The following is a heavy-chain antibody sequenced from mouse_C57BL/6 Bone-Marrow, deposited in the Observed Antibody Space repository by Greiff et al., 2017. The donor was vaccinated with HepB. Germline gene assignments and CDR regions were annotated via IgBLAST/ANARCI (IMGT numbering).Heavy chain of an antibody. J-gene: IGHJ4*01. D-gene: IGHD2-1*01. CDR1: GYTFTTYP. Sequence: QVQLQQSGAELVKPGASVKMSCKASGYTFTTYPMEWMKQNHGKSLEWIGNFHPYNDDTKYNEKFKGKATLTVEKSSSTVYLELSRLTSDASAVYYCASEGDCGNYGAIDYWGQGTSVTVSS. CDR2: FHPYNDDT. CDR3: ASEGDCGNYGAIDY. V-gene: IGHV1-47*01.